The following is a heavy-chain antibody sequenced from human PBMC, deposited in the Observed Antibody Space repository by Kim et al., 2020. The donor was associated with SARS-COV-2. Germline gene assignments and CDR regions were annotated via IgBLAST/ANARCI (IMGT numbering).Heavy chain of an antibody. J-gene: IGHJ3*02. CDR3: ARVMITFGGESTDAFDI. CDR1: GGSFSGYY. D-gene: IGHD3-16*01. V-gene: IGHV4-34*01. Sequence: SETLSLTCAVYGGSFSGYYWSWIRQPPGKGLEWIGEINHSGSTNYNPSLKSRVTISVDTSKNQFSLKLSSVTAADTAVYYCARVMITFGGESTDAFDIWGQGTMVTVSS. CDR2: INHSGST.